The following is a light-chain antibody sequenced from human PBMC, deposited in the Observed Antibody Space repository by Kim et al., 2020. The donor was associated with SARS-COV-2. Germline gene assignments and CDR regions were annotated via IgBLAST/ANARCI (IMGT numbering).Light chain of an antibody. CDR1: QSVTND. V-gene: IGKV1-5*01. CDR2: DAS. CDR3: QQYRLWYT. Sequence: DIQMTQSPSTLSASVGDRVTITCRASQSVTNDLAWYQQKPGKAPKVLIYDASTLESGVPSRFSGSGSGTEFTLTINNLQPDDFATYYCQQYRLWYTFGQGTKLEI. J-gene: IGKJ2*01.